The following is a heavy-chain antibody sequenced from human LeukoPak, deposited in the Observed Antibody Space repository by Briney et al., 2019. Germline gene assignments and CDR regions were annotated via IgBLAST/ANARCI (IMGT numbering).Heavy chain of an antibody. CDR2: VNWNGGGT. V-gene: IGHV3-20*04. J-gene: IGHJ4*02. D-gene: IGHD2-21*02. Sequence: PGGSLRLSCAASGFTFDDYGMSWVRRAPGKGLEWVSGVNWNGGGTGYADSVKGRFTIYRDNAKNSLYLQMNSLRAEDTALYSCARDPSEKECGGDCYTYYFDYWGQGTLVTVSS. CDR3: ARDPSEKECGGDCYTYYFDY. CDR1: GFTFDDYG.